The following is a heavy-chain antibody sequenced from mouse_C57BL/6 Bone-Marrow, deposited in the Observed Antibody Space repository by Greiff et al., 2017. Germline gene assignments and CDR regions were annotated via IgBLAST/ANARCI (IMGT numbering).Heavy chain of an antibody. CDR2: IDPSDSYT. V-gene: IGHV1-69*01. CDR1: GYTFTSYW. Sequence: VQLQQPGAELVMPGASVKLSCKASGYTFTSYWMHWVKQRPGQGLEWIGEIDPSDSYTNYNQKFKGKSTLTVDTSSSTAYMQLSSLTSEDSAVYYCARVYGSTYWYFDVWGTGTTVTVSS. CDR3: ARVYGSTYWYFDV. D-gene: IGHD1-1*01. J-gene: IGHJ1*03.